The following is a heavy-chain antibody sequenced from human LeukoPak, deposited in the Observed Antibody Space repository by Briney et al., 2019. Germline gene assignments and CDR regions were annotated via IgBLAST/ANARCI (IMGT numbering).Heavy chain of an antibody. CDR1: GFTFSSYA. J-gene: IGHJ4*02. Sequence: GGSLRLSCAASGFTFSSYAMHWVRQAPGKGLEWVAVISYDGSNKYYADSVKGRFTISRVNAKNSLYLQMNSLRAEDTAVYYCARDGYGGNSGDWGYWGQGTLVTVSS. CDR3: ARDGYGGNSGDWGY. CDR2: ISYDGSNK. D-gene: IGHD4-23*01. V-gene: IGHV3-30-3*01.